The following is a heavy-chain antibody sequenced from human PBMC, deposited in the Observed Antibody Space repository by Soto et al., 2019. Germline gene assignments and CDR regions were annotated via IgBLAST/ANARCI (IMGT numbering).Heavy chain of an antibody. CDR3: ARQLIMTPLEARPWKFDS. CDR1: GVSMTSSSYY. CDR2: INYRGYT. Sequence: SETLSLTCSVSGVSMTSSSYYWGWIRQSPGRGLEWLGSINYRGYTDYNTALRNRLTISVDTSKSQISLRLSSVTASDTSVYYCARQLIMTPLEARPWKFDSWGQGILVTVSS. J-gene: IGHJ4*02. V-gene: IGHV4-39*01. D-gene: IGHD6-6*01.